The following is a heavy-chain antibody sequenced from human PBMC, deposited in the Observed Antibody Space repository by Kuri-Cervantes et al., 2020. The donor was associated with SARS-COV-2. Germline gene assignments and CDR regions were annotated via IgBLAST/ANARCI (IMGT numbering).Heavy chain of an antibody. CDR3: ARDGWLGTNPFYYYYYGMDV. V-gene: IGHV3-11*04. CDR2: ISSSGSTI. Sequence: GGSLRLSCAASGFTFSDYYMSWIRQAPGKGLEWVSYISSSGSTIYYADSVKGRFTISRDNSKNTLYLQMNSLRAEDTAVYYCARDGWLGTNPFYYYYYGMDVWGQGTTVTVSS. CDR1: GFTFSDYY. D-gene: IGHD6-19*01. J-gene: IGHJ6*02.